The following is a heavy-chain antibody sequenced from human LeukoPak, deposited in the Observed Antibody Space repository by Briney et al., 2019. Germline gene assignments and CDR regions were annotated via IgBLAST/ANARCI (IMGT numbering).Heavy chain of an antibody. CDR3: ARGVRPVTGGDY. V-gene: IGHV1-69*04. CDR2: IIPILGIA. J-gene: IGHJ4*02. D-gene: IGHD1-14*01. Sequence: ASVKVSCKASGGTFSSYAISWVRQAPGQGLEWMGRIIPILGIANYAHKFQGRVTITADKSTSTAYMQLSSLRSEDTAVYYCARGVRPVTGGDYWGQGTLVTVSS. CDR1: GGTFSSYA.